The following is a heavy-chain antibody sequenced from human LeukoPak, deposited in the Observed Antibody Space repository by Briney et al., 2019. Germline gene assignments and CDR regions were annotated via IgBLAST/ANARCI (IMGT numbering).Heavy chain of an antibody. CDR3: AEDLHDYGDYGGY. Sequence: PGGSLRLSCAASGFTFSSYGMSWVRQAPGKGLEWVSAISGSGGSTYYADSVKGRFTISRDNSKNTLYLQMNSLRAEDTAVYYCAEDLHDYGDYGGYWGQGTLVTVSS. D-gene: IGHD4-17*01. CDR2: ISGSGGST. CDR1: GFTFSSYG. J-gene: IGHJ4*02. V-gene: IGHV3-23*01.